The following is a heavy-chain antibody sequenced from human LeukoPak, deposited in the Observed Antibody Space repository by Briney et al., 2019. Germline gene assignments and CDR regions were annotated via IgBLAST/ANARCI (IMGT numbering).Heavy chain of an antibody. V-gene: IGHV1-69*05. CDR3: ARVRDGYFYDAFDI. CDR2: IIPIFGTA. D-gene: IGHD5-24*01. CDR1: GGTFSSYA. Sequence: ASVKVSCKASGGTFSSYAISWVRQAPGQGLEGMGRIIPIFGTANYAQKFQGRVTTTTDESTSTAYMELSSLRSEDTAVYYCARVRDGYFYDAFDIWGQGTMVTVSS. J-gene: IGHJ3*02.